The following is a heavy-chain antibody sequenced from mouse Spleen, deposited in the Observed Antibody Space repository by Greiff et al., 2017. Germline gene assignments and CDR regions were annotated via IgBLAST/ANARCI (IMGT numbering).Heavy chain of an antibody. CDR3: ARTLYFDY. CDR1: GFTIKNTY. V-gene: IGHV14-3*01. Sequence: VQLQQSVAELVRPGASVKLSCTASGFTIKNTYMHWVKQRPEQGLEWIGRIDPANGNTKYAPKFQGKATITADTSSNTAYLQLSSLTSEDTAIYYCARTLYFDYWGQGTTLTVSS. CDR2: IDPANGNT. J-gene: IGHJ2*01.